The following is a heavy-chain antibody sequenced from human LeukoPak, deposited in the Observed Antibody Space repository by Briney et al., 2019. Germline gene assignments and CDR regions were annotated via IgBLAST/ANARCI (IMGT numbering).Heavy chain of an antibody. V-gene: IGHV3-7*01. D-gene: IGHD3-10*01. Sequence: GGSLRLSCAASGFSISGYWMSWVRQAPGKGLEWVANIKQDGSEKYYVDSVKGRFTVSRDNARKSLYLQMNSLRADDTAVYYCARDQDYYGSGSYFWGQGTLVTVSS. J-gene: IGHJ4*02. CDR1: GFSISGYW. CDR2: IKQDGSEK. CDR3: ARDQDYYGSGSYF.